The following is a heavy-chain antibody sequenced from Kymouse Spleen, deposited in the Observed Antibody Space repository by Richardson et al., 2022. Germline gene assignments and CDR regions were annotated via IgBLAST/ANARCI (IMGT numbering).Heavy chain of an antibody. D-gene: IGHD3-16*02. CDR3: ARFYYDYVQTYFDY. Sequence: QVQLQQWGAGLLKPSETLSLTCAVYGGSFSGYYWSWIRQPPGKGLEWIGEINHSGSTNYNPSLKSRVTISVDTSKNQFSLKLSSVTAADTAVYYCARFYYDYVQTYFDYWGQGTLVTVSS. CDR2: INHSGST. J-gene: IGHJ4*02. V-gene: IGHV4-34*01. CDR1: GGSFSGYY.